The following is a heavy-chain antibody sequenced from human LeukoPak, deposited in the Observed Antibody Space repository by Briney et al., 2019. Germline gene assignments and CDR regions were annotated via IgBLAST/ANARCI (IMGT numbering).Heavy chain of an antibody. CDR2: IYYSGST. V-gene: IGHV4-59*11. J-gene: IGHJ5*02. CDR1: GGSISSHY. Sequence: SETLSLTCTVSGGSISSHYWSWIRQPPGKGLEWIGYIYYSGSTNYNPSLKSRVTISVDTSKSQFSLKLSSVTAADTAVYYCARDLAGIAVAGWFDPWGQGTLVTVSS. D-gene: IGHD6-19*01. CDR3: ARDLAGIAVAGWFDP.